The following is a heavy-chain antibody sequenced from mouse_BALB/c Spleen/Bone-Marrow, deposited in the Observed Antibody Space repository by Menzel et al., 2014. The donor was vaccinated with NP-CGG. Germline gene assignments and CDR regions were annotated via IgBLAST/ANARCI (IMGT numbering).Heavy chain of an antibody. D-gene: IGHD2-4*01. V-gene: IGHV5-17*02. Sequence: EVKLVESGGGLVQPGGSRKLSCAASGFTFSSFGMHWVRQAPEKGLEWVAYISSGSSTIYYADTVKGRFTISRDNPKNTLLLQMTSLRSEDTAMYYCTRKGALITHYYAMDYWGQGTSVTVSS. J-gene: IGHJ4*01. CDR1: GFTFSSFG. CDR3: TRKGALITHYYAMDY. CDR2: ISSGSSTI.